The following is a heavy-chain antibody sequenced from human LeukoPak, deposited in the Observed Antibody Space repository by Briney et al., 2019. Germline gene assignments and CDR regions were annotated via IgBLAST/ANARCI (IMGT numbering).Heavy chain of an antibody. CDR2: ISSSGSTI. CDR1: GFTFSDYY. Sequence: GGSLRLSCAASGFTFSDYYMSWIRQAPGKGLEWVSYISSSGSTIYYADSVKGRFTISRDNAKNSLYLQMNSLRAEDTAVYYCARGGIYDGSSWYRRGQGNLDYWGQGTLVTVSS. J-gene: IGHJ4*02. D-gene: IGHD6-13*01. V-gene: IGHV3-11*01. CDR3: ARGGIYDGSSWYRRGQGNLDY.